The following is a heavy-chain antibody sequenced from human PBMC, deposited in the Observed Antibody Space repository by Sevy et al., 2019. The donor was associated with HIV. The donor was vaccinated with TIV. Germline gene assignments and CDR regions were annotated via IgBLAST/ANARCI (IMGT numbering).Heavy chain of an antibody. Sequence: GGSLRLSCTASGFTFGDYAMSWVRQAPGKGLEWVGFIRSKAYGGTTEYAASVKGRFTISRDDSKSIAYLQMNSLKTEDTAVYYCTTFRTAAAAESFDYWGQGTRVTVSS. J-gene: IGHJ4*02. CDR1: GFTFGDYA. D-gene: IGHD6-13*01. CDR2: IRSKAYGGTT. V-gene: IGHV3-49*04. CDR3: TTFRTAAAAESFDY.